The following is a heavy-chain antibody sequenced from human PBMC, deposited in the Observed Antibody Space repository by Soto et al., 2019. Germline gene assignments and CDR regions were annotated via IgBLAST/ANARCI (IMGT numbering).Heavy chain of an antibody. CDR1: GYSFTSYW. D-gene: IGHD2-15*01. CDR2: IDPSDSYT. CDR3: AGARDCSGGSCPYYYGMDV. V-gene: IGHV5-10-1*01. J-gene: IGHJ6*02. Sequence: PGESLKISCKGSGYSFTSYWISWVRQMPGKGLEWMGRIDPSDSYTNYSPSFQGHVTISADKSISTAYLQWSSLKASDTAMYYCAGARDCSGGSCPYYYGMDVWGQGTTVTVYS.